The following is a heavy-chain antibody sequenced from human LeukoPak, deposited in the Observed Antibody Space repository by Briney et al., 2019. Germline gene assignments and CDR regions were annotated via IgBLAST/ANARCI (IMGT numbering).Heavy chain of an antibody. CDR2: TNPNSGNT. CDR3: ASLIRSGWYWYFDL. Sequence: ASVKVSCKASGYTFTSYDINWVRQATGQGLEWMGWTNPNSGNTGYAQKFQGRVTMTRNTSISTAYMELSSLRSEDTAVYYCASLIRSGWYWYFDLWGRGTLVTVSS. J-gene: IGHJ2*01. D-gene: IGHD6-19*01. V-gene: IGHV1-8*01. CDR1: GYTFTSYD.